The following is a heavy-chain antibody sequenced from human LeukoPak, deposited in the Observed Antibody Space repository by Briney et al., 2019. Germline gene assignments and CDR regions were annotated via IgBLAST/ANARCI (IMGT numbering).Heavy chain of an antibody. V-gene: IGHV1-69*05. J-gene: IGHJ4*02. Sequence: ASVTVSCKASGGTFSSYAISWVRQAPGQGLEWMGGIIPIFGTADYAQKFQGRVTITTDEYTSTAYMELSSLRSEDTALYYCARDDGDDIVVVPAADWGQGTLVTVSS. D-gene: IGHD2-2*01. CDR2: IIPIFGTA. CDR3: ARDDGDDIVVVPAAD. CDR1: GGTFSSYA.